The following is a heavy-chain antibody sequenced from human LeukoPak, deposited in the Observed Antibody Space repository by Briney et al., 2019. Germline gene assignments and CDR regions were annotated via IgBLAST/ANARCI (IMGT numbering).Heavy chain of an antibody. CDR3: ARVTNSSGYFDY. Sequence: GGSLRLSCAASGFVFSDYYMHWVRQAPGKGLVWVSHINGDGSNVNYADSVKGRFTISRDNSKNTLYLQMNSLRAEDTAVYYCARVTNSSGYFDYWGQGTLVTVSS. J-gene: IGHJ4*02. CDR1: GFVFSDYY. D-gene: IGHD3-22*01. CDR2: INGDGSNV. V-gene: IGHV3-74*01.